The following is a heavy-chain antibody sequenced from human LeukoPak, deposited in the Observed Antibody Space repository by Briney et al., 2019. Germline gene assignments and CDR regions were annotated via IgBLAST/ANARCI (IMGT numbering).Heavy chain of an antibody. V-gene: IGHV3-23*01. Sequence: GGSLRLSCAASGFTFSIYAMSWVRQAPGKGLEWVSAISGSGGSTYYADSVKGRFTISRDNSKNTLYLQMNSLRAEDTAVYYCAKARVGATAAPFGYWGQGTLVTVSS. CDR3: AKARVGATAAPFGY. CDR2: ISGSGGST. J-gene: IGHJ4*02. CDR1: GFTFSIYA. D-gene: IGHD1-26*01.